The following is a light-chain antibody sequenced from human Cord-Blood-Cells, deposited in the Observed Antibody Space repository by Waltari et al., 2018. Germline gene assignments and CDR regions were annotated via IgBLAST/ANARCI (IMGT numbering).Light chain of an antibody. CDR2: DAS. Sequence: DIVLTHSPATLPLSPGERATPSCRASQSVSSYLAWYQQKPGQAPRLLIYDASNRATGIPARFSGSGSGTDFTLTISSLEPEDFAVYYCQQRSNWPLTFGGGTKVEIK. CDR3: QQRSNWPLT. CDR1: QSVSSY. J-gene: IGKJ4*01. V-gene: IGKV3-11*01.